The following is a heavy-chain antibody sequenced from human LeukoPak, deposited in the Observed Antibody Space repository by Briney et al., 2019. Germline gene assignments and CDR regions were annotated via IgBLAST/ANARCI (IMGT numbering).Heavy chain of an antibody. D-gene: IGHD6-6*01. Sequence: GSLRLSCAASGFTFDDYGMSWVRQAPGKGLEWVSAISGSGGSTYYADSVKGRFTISRDNSKNTLYLQMNSLRAEDTAVYYCAKDLVGYEYSSSSGIFDYWGQGTLVTVSS. CDR1: GFTFDDYG. CDR3: AKDLVGYEYSSSSGIFDY. V-gene: IGHV3-23*01. CDR2: ISGSGGST. J-gene: IGHJ4*02.